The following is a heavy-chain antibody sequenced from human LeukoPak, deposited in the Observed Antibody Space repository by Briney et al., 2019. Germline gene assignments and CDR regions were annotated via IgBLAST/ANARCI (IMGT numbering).Heavy chain of an antibody. CDR3: ARQIQLWNYYYYYYYMDV. CDR2: IYTSGST. V-gene: IGHV4-4*09. J-gene: IGHJ6*03. CDR1: GGSISSYY. D-gene: IGHD5-18*01. Sequence: SETLSLTCTVSGGSISSYYWSWIRQPPGKGLEWIGYIYTSGSTNYNPSLKSRVTISVDTSKNQFSLKLSSVTAADTAVHYCARQIQLWNYYYYYYYMDVWGKGTTVTVSS.